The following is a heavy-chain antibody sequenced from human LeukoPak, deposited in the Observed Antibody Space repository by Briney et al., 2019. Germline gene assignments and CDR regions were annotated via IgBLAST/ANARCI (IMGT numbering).Heavy chain of an antibody. CDR1: GFTFSTYE. D-gene: IGHD1-1*01. CDR3: ARDMKGGWNHQTGYFDL. Sequence: PGGSLRLSCEASGFTFSTYEMNWVRQAPGKGLEWVSYISGSGNTIYYADSVKGRFTISRDNAKNSLYLQMNSLRAEDMAVYYCARDMKGGWNHQTGYFDLWGRGTLVTVSS. J-gene: IGHJ2*01. V-gene: IGHV3-48*03. CDR2: ISGSGNTI.